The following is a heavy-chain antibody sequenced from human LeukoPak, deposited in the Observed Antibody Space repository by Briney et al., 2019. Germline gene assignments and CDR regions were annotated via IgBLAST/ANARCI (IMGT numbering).Heavy chain of an antibody. Sequence: SVKVSCKASGGTFSSYAISWVRQAPGQGLEWMGGIIPIFGTANYAQKFQGRVTITTDESTTTAYMELRSLSSDDTAVYYCARDFLSYDGSENHFEDTFDIWGQGAMVTVSS. V-gene: IGHV1-69*05. CDR2: IIPIFGTA. J-gene: IGHJ3*02. CDR3: ARDFLSYDGSENHFEDTFDI. CDR1: GGTFSSYA. D-gene: IGHD3-22*01.